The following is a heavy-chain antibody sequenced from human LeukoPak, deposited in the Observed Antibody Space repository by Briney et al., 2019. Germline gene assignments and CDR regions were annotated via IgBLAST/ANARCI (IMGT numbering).Heavy chain of an antibody. CDR3: AIDDFEYSVHYGMDV. CDR1: GGSISAYY. CDR2: VYRTGNT. V-gene: IGHV4-4*07. D-gene: IGHD3-9*01. Sequence: PSETLSLTCSVSGGSISAYYWSWIRQPAGKGLEWIGRVYRTGNTNYNPSLQSRVTISVDTSKNQISLRLRSVTAAHTAVYFCAIDDFEYSVHYGMDVGGQGTAVTVSS. J-gene: IGHJ6*02.